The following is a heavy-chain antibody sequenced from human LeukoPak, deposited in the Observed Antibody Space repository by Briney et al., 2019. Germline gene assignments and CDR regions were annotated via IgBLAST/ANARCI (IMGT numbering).Heavy chain of an antibody. CDR2: IYRSGST. J-gene: IGHJ6*03. V-gene: IGHV4-38-2*02. CDR1: NYSISNSLY. Sequence: SEPLSLTCSGSNYSISNSLYWGWLRQPPGKGLEWIGIIYRSGSTFYNPPLKSRVTISLDTSKNQFSLKLSSVTAADTAVYFCARGTYGYYMDVWGKGTTVTVSS. CDR3: ARGTYGYYMDV. D-gene: IGHD4-17*01.